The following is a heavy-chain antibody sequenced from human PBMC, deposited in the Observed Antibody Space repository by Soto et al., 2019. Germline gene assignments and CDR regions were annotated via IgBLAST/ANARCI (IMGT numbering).Heavy chain of an antibody. V-gene: IGHV3-30-3*01. Sequence: QVQLVESGGGVVQPGRSLRLSCAASGFTFSSYAMHWVRQAPGKGLEWVAVISYDGSNKYYADSVKGRFTISRDNSKNTLYLQMNSLRAEDTAVYYCARLGYPITDPNLKKGDWFDPWGQGTLVTVSS. J-gene: IGHJ5*02. D-gene: IGHD2-15*01. CDR1: GFTFSSYA. CDR3: ARLGYPITDPNLKKGDWFDP. CDR2: ISYDGSNK.